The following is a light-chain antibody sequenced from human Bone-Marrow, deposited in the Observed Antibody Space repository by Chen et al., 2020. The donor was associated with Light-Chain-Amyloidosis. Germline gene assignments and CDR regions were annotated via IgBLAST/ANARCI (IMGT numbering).Light chain of an antibody. CDR3: QQSYISPFN. CDR2: AAS. Sequence: DIQMTQSPSSLSASVGDRVTITYLASQSINSYLNWYQQKPGKAPNLLIYAASNLESGFPSRFSGSGSGADFTLTISSLQPEDFATYFCQQSYISPFNFGGGTKVEIK. V-gene: IGKV1-39*01. J-gene: IGKJ4*01. CDR1: QSINSY.